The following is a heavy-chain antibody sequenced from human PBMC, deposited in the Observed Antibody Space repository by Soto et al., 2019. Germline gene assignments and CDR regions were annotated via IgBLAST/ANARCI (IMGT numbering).Heavy chain of an antibody. CDR2: IIPIFGTA. CDR3: ASNAVDYGVLVPTFDY. CDR1: GGTFSSYA. Sequence: ASVQVSCKASGGTFSSYAISWVRQAPGQGLEWMGGIIPIFGTANYAQKFQGRVTITADKSTSTAYMELSSLRSEDTAVYYCASNAVDYGVLVPTFDYWGQGTLVTVSS. D-gene: IGHD4-17*01. J-gene: IGHJ4*02. V-gene: IGHV1-69*06.